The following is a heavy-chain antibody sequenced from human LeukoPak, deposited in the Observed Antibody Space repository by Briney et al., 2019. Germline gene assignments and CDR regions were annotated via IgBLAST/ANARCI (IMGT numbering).Heavy chain of an antibody. V-gene: IGHV1-46*01. CDR2: INPSGGST. J-gene: IGHJ4*02. CDR3: ARDPVGAAAGNGENYFDY. CDR1: GYTFTSYY. Sequence: GASVKVSCKASGYTFTSYYMHWVRQAPGQGLEWTGIINPSGGSTSYAQKFQGRGTMTRDMSTSTVYMELSSLRSEDTAVYYCARDPVGAAAGNGENYFDYWGQGTLDTVSS. D-gene: IGHD6-13*01.